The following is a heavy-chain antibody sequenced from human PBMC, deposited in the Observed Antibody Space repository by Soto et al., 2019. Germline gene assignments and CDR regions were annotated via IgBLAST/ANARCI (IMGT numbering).Heavy chain of an antibody. V-gene: IGHV4-31*03. CDR3: ARETAAAGSVD. CDR1: GGSISSGGYY. Sequence: PSETLSLTCTVSGGSISSGGYYWSWIRQHPGKGLEWIGYIYYSGSTYYNKSLKSRVTISVDTSKKQFSLKLSSVTAADTAVYYCARETAAAGSVDWGQGTLVTVSS. D-gene: IGHD6-13*01. CDR2: IYYSGST. J-gene: IGHJ4*02.